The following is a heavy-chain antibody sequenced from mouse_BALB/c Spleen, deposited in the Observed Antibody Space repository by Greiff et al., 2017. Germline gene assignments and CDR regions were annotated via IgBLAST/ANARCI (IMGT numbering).Heavy chain of an antibody. D-gene: IGHD1-1*01. CDR2: ISSGSSTI. Sequence: EVKVVESGGGLVQPGGSRKLSCAASGFTFSSFGMHWVRQAPEKGLEWVAYISSGSSTIYYADTVKGRFTISRDNPKNTLFLQMTSLRSEDTAMYYCAREGVRYYFAYWGEGTTLTVSS. J-gene: IGHJ2*01. CDR1: GFTFSSFG. V-gene: IGHV5-17*02. CDR3: AREGVRYYFAY.